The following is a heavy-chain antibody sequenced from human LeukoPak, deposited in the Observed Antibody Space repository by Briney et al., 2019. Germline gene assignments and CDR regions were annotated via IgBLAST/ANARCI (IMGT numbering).Heavy chain of an antibody. CDR1: GYTFTDYY. CDR2: INPNSGGT. J-gene: IGHJ4*02. D-gene: IGHD1-1*01. V-gene: IGHV1-2*02. CDR3: ARDTTGTTVFDY. Sequence: ASVNVSCKACGYTFTDYYMHWVRQAPGQGLAWMGWINPNSGGTNYAQSFQARVTMTRDTSISTAYMELSRLRSDDTAVYYCARDTTGTTVFDYWGQGTLVTVSS.